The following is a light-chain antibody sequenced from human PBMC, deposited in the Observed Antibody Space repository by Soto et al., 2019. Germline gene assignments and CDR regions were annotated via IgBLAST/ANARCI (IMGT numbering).Light chain of an antibody. V-gene: IGKV3-20*01. J-gene: IGKJ2*01. CDR1: QSISSSY. CDR2: AAS. Sequence: IVLTQSPGTLSLSPGERATLSSRALQSISSSYLASYKQKPGAAPRLLSYAASSRGTGITDGFSCSGSATNFTLTISRLEPEEYAGYYCQQDGSSSYTFGQGTQLEIK. CDR3: QQDGSSSYT.